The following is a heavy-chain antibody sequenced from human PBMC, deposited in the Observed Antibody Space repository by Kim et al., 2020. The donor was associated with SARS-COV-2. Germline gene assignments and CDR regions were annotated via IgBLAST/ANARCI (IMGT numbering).Heavy chain of an antibody. Sequence: GGSLRLSCAASGFTFSSYGMHWVRQAPGKGLEWVAVISYDGSNKYYADSVKGRFTISRDNSKNTLYLQMNSLRAEDTAVYYCANEPRSGGGYWGQGTLVTVSS. D-gene: IGHD3-10*01. CDR1: GFTFSSYG. CDR2: ISYDGSNK. CDR3: ANEPRSGGGY. V-gene: IGHV3-30*18. J-gene: IGHJ4*02.